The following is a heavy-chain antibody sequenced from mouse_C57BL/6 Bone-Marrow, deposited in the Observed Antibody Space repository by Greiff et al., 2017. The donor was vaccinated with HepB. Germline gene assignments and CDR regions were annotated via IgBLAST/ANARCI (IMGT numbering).Heavy chain of an antibody. CDR1: GFTFSDYY. CDR3: ASHYYGSSYGFAY. Sequence: EVMLVESEGGLVQPGSSMKLSCTASGFTFSDYYMAWVRQVPEKGLEWVANINYDGSSTYYLDSLKSRFIISRDNAKNILYLQMSSLKSEDTATYYCASHYYGSSYGFAYWGQGTLVTVSA. J-gene: IGHJ3*01. CDR2: INYDGSST. D-gene: IGHD1-1*01. V-gene: IGHV5-16*01.